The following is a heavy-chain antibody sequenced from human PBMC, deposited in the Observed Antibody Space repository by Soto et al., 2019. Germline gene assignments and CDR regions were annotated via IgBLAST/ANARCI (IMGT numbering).Heavy chain of an antibody. V-gene: IGHV1-18*04. CDR1: GYTFSNYG. D-gene: IGHD1-1*01. Sequence: QVQLVQSGAEVKKSGASVKVSCKASGYTFSNYGISWVRQAPGQGLEWMGWIRVYSGDTHYAQNFRGRVTMTADTSTTTAYMDLSNLTSDDTAFYFCARRSGTTIFDFWGPGTLVTVSS. J-gene: IGHJ4*02. CDR3: ARRSGTTIFDF. CDR2: IRVYSGDT.